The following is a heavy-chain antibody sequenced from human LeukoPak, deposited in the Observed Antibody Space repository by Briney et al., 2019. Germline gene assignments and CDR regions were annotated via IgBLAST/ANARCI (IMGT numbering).Heavy chain of an antibody. D-gene: IGHD3-22*01. CDR1: GGSISSSNW. J-gene: IGHJ3*02. CDR3: ARDGIVYDSSGLDAFDI. V-gene: IGHV4-4*02. CDR2: IYHSGST. Sequence: PSETLSLTCAVSGGSISSSNWWSWVRQPPGKGLEWIGEIYHSGSTNYNPSLKSRVTISVDKSKNQFSLKLSSVTAADTAVYYCARDGIVYDSSGLDAFDIWGQGTMVTVSS.